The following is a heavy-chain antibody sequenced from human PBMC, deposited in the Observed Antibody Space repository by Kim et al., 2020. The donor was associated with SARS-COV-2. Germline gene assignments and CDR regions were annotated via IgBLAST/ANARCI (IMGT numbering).Heavy chain of an antibody. J-gene: IGHJ6*02. D-gene: IGHD2-21*02. CDR3: ARDLVVVTAIQGLYYYGRDV. Sequence: GGSLRLSCAASGFTFSSYSMNWVRQAPGKGLEWVSSISSSSSYIYYADSVKGRFTISRDNAKNSLYLQMNSLRAEDTAVYYCARDLVVVTAIQGLYYYGRDVWGQGTTVTVSS. CDR1: GFTFSSYS. CDR2: ISSSSSYI. V-gene: IGHV3-21*01.